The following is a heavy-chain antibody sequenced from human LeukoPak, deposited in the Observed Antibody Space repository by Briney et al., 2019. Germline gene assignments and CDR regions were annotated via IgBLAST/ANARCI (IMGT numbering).Heavy chain of an antibody. V-gene: IGHV4-39*01. CDR1: GGSISSSSYY. J-gene: IGHJ5*02. D-gene: IGHD2-2*01. Sequence: SETLSLTCTVSGGSISSSSYYWGWIRQPPGKGLEWIGSIYYSGSTYYNPSLKSRVTISVDTSKNQFSLKLSSVTAADTAVYYCASRLYCSSTSCSRRGFDPWGQGTLVTVSS. CDR3: ASRLYCSSTSCSRRGFDP. CDR2: IYYSGST.